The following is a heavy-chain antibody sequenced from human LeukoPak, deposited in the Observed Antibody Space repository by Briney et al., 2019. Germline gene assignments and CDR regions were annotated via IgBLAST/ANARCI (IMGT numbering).Heavy chain of an antibody. Sequence: PSETLSLTCAVYGGSFSGYYWSWIRQPPGKGLEWIGEINHSGSTNYNPSLKSRVTISVDTSKNQFSLELSSVTAADTAVYYCAIQLERLYLYAFDIWGQGTMVTVSS. CDR1: GGSFSGYY. V-gene: IGHV4-34*01. CDR3: AIQLERLYLYAFDI. J-gene: IGHJ3*02. D-gene: IGHD1-1*01. CDR2: INHSGST.